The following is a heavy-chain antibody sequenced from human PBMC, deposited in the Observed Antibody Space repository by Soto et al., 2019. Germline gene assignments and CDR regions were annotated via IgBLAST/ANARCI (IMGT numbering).Heavy chain of an antibody. Sequence: ASVKVSCKASGYTFTSYGISWVRQAPGQGLEWMGWISAYNGNTNYAQKLQGRVTMTTDTSASTAYMEPRSLRSDDTAVYYCARDWLPCSGGSCYIWFDPWGQGTLVTVSS. J-gene: IGHJ5*02. CDR2: ISAYNGNT. D-gene: IGHD2-15*01. CDR3: ARDWLPCSGGSCYIWFDP. CDR1: GYTFTSYG. V-gene: IGHV1-18*01.